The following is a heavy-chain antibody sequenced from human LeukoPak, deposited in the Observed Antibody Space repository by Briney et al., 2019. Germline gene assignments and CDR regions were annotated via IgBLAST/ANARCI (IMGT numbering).Heavy chain of an antibody. D-gene: IGHD3-9*01. CDR3: ARGSHYDILTGYPQRHYFDY. CDR1: GFTFSDYY. Sequence: PGGSLRLSCAASGFTFSDYYMSWIRQAPGKGLEWVSHITTSRSTYTNYADSVKGRFTISRDNARNSLYLQMNSLRAEDTAVYYCARGSHYDILTGYPQRHYFDYWGQGTLVTVSS. J-gene: IGHJ4*02. V-gene: IGHV3-11*03. CDR2: ITTSRSTYT.